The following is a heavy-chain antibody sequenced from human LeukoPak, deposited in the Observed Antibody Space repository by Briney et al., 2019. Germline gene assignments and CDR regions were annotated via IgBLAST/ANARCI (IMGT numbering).Heavy chain of an antibody. J-gene: IGHJ4*02. Sequence: PGGSLRLAWAASGFTFSSYSMNWVRQAPGKGLEWVSSISSSSSYIYYADSVKGRFTISRDNAKNSLYPQMNSLRAEDTAVYYCARDSSLRFLEWLLGYFDYWGQGTLVTVSS. V-gene: IGHV3-21*01. CDR3: ARDSSLRFLEWLLGYFDY. D-gene: IGHD3-3*01. CDR1: GFTFSSYS. CDR2: ISSSSSYI.